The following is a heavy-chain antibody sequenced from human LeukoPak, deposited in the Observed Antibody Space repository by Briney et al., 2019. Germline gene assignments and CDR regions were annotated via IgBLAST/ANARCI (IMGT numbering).Heavy chain of an antibody. Sequence: GRSLRLSCAASGFTFSYYGMHWVRQAPGKGLEWVALISSDGSNRYYADSVKGRFTISRDNSKNTLYLQMNSLRAEDTAVYYCARDQAYGSGSYDYWGQGTLVTVSS. CDR3: ARDQAYGSGSYDY. D-gene: IGHD3-10*01. CDR2: ISSDGSNR. V-gene: IGHV3-30*03. CDR1: GFTFSYYG. J-gene: IGHJ4*02.